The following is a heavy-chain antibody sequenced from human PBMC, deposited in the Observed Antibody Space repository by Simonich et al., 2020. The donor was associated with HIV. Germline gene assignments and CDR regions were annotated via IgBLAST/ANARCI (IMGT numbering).Heavy chain of an antibody. D-gene: IGHD4-17*01. CDR1: GGSFSGYY. Sequence: QVQLQQWGAGLLKPSETLYLTCAVYGGSFSGYYWSWFRQPPGKGLEEFGEINHMGSNNYNPSLKSRVTISVDTSKNQFSLQLSSVTAADTAVYYCARRHPTTVTTPYFDYWGQGTLVTVSS. CDR3: ARRHPTTVTTPYFDY. V-gene: IGHV4-34*01. CDR2: INHMGSN. J-gene: IGHJ4*02.